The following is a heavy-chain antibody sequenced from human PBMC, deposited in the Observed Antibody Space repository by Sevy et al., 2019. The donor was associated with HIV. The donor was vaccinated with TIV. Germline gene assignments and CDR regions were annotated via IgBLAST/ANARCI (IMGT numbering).Heavy chain of an antibody. CDR1: GLTFRTYA. J-gene: IGHJ4*02. D-gene: IGHD3-10*01. CDR2: MSGSGGDT. CDR3: AKDRVSGTYYTGDFDY. Sequence: GGSLRLSCAASGLTFRTYAMTWVRQAPGKGLEWVSVMSGSGGDTYYADSVKGRFTISRDNSNNTLYLQMNSLRAEDTAVYYCAKDRVSGTYYTGDFDYWGQGTLVTVSS. V-gene: IGHV3-23*01.